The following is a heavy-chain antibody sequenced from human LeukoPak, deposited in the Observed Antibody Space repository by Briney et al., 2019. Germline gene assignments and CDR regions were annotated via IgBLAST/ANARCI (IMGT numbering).Heavy chain of an antibody. CDR2: TYYRSKWYN. Sequence: SQTLSLTCAISGDSFSSNSAAWNWIRQSPSRGLEWLGRTYYRSKWYNDYAVSVKSRITINPDTSENQFSLQLNSVTPEDTAVYYCARGQWLVSGIQFDYWGQGTRVTVSS. CDR3: ARGQWLVSGIQFDY. V-gene: IGHV6-1*01. D-gene: IGHD6-19*01. J-gene: IGHJ4*02. CDR1: GDSFSSNSAA.